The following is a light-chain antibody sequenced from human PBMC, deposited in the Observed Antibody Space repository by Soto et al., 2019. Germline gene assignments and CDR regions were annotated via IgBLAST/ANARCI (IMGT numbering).Light chain of an antibody. Sequence: QSALTQPASVSGSPGQSITISCTGASSDIIGYNYVSWYQQHPGKAPRLIIYEVSNRPSGVSNRFAGSKSGNTASLTISGLQAEDEADYYCSSHTNTHTLIFGGGTKLTV. J-gene: IGLJ2*01. CDR1: SSDIIGYNY. CDR2: EVS. V-gene: IGLV2-14*01. CDR3: SSHTNTHTLI.